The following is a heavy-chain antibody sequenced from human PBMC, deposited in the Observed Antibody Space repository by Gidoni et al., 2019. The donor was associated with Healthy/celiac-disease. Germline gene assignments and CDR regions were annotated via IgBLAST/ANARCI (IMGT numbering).Heavy chain of an antibody. Sequence: QVQLQQWGAGLLKPSETLSLTCAVYGGSFSGYYWSWIRQPPGKGLEWIGEINHSGSTNYNPSLKSRVTISVDTSKNQFSLKLSSVTAADTAVYYCARGYDYVWGTQPPDYWGQGTLVTVSS. CDR3: ARGYDYVWGTQPPDY. D-gene: IGHD3-16*01. V-gene: IGHV4-34*01. CDR1: GGSFSGYY. J-gene: IGHJ4*02. CDR2: INHSGST.